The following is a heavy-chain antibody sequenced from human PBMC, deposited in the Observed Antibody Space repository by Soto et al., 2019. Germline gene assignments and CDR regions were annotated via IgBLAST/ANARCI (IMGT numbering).Heavy chain of an antibody. Sequence: QMQLVESGGGVVQPGGSLRLCCAASGFTFNYYPMHWVRQAPGKGLEWVAVVSFDGSNKYYADSVKGRFTISKDNSKNTLYLQMNSLRREDTAVYYCARLPGPLVAVLYIYPLDGREAMSDVDVWGQGTTVIVSS. CDR1: GFTFNYYP. V-gene: IGHV3-30-3*01. CDR3: ARLPGPLVAVLYIYPLDGREAMSDVDV. CDR2: VSFDGSNK. J-gene: IGHJ6*02. D-gene: IGHD6-19*01.